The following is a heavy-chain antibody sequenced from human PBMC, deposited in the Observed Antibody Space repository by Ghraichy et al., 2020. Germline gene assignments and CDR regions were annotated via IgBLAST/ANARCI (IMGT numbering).Heavy chain of an antibody. V-gene: IGHV4-4*02. CDR1: GGSISSSNW. D-gene: IGHD6-19*01. CDR2: IYHSGST. J-gene: IGHJ5*02. CDR3: ARDSVAGTEDWFDP. Sequence: SETLSLTCAVSGGSISSSNWWSWVRQPPGKGLEWIGEIYHSGSTNYNPSLKSRVTISVDKSKNQFSLKLNSVTAADTAVYYCARDSVAGTEDWFDPWGQGTLVTVSS.